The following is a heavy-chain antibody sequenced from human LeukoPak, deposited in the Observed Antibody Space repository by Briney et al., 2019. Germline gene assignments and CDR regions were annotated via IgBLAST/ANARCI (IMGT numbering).Heavy chain of an antibody. V-gene: IGHV1-2*02. CDR2: INPNSGGT. CDR1: GYTFTGYY. D-gene: IGHD3-10*02. Sequence: ASVKVSCKASGYTFTGYYMHWVRQAPGQGLEWMGWINPNSGGTNYAQKFQGRVTMTRDTSISTAYMELSRLRSDDTAVYYCASLLSSGSYEAPLDVWGKGTTVTVSS. CDR3: ASLLSSGSYEAPLDV. J-gene: IGHJ6*04.